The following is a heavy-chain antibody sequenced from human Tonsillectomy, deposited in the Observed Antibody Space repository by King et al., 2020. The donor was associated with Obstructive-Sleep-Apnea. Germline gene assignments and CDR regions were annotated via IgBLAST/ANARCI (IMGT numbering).Heavy chain of an antibody. CDR2: ISSKSDSI. D-gene: IGHD5-24*01. J-gene: IGHJ4*02. CDR3: AKGGRDGWDFDH. CDR1: GFTFTSDC. Sequence: VQLVESGGRLVQPGGSLRLSYAASGFTFTSDCMNWVRQAPGKGPEWLSYISSKSDSIYYADSVKGRFTISRDNARNSLYLQMNSLRVEDTAVYYCAKGGRDGWDFDHWGQGTMVTVS. V-gene: IGHV3-48*04.